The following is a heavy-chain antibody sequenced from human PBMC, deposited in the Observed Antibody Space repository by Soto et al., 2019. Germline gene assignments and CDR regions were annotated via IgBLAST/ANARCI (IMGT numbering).Heavy chain of an antibody. CDR1: GFTFSTYW. CDR2: IKQDGSEK. CDR3: ARVLAAADSL. J-gene: IGHJ4*02. D-gene: IGHD6-13*01. V-gene: IGHV3-7*01. Sequence: EVQLVESGGGLVQPGGSLRLSCAASGFTFSTYWMHWVRQAPGKGLEWVDNIKQDGSEKYYLDSVKGRFTISRDNAKSSLYLQMNSLRAEDTAVYYCARVLAAADSLWGQGTLVTVSS.